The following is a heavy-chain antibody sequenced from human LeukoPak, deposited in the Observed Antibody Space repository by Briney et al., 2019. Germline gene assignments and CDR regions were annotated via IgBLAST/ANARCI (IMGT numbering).Heavy chain of an antibody. J-gene: IGHJ4*02. CDR3: SWLVEDY. CDR1: GFAFSSYS. D-gene: IGHD6-19*01. CDR2: ISSSSSYI. Sequence: TGGSLRLCCAASGFAFSSYSMKWVRQAPGKGLEWVSSISSSSSYIYYADSVKGRFTISRDNAKNSLYLQMNSLRAEDTAVYYCSWLVEDYWGQGTLVTVSS. V-gene: IGHV3-21*01.